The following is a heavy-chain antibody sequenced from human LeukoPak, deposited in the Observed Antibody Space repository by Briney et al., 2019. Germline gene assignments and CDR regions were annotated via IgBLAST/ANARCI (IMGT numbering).Heavy chain of an antibody. V-gene: IGHV1-58*01. Sequence: SMKVSCKASGFTFTSSAVQWVRQARGQRLEWIGWIVVGSGNTNYAQKFQERVTITRDMSTSTAYMELSSLRSEDTAVYYCAAGWNYDAFDIWGQGTMVTVSS. CDR2: IVVGSGNT. CDR1: GFTFTSSA. D-gene: IGHD1-7*01. CDR3: AAGWNYDAFDI. J-gene: IGHJ3*02.